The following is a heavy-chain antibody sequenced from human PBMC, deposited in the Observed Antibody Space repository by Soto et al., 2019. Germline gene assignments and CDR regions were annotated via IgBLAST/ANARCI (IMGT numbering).Heavy chain of an antibody. CDR1: GYSFATYW. CDR3: ARFRRGNLFDY. CDR2: IYPADSDT. V-gene: IGHV5-51*01. D-gene: IGHD2-15*01. J-gene: IGHJ4*02. Sequence: PGESLKISCTASGYSFATYWIAWVRQMPGKGLEWMGVIYPADSDTKYSPSFQGQVTISADKSINTAYLQWSSLKASDTAMYYCARFRRGNLFDYWGRGALVTVSS.